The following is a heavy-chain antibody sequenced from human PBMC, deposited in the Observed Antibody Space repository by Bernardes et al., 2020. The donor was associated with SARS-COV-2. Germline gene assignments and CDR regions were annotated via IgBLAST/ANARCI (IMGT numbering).Heavy chain of an antibody. CDR2: IDTPGTIF. D-gene: IGHD1-26*01. J-gene: IGHJ5*02. Sequence: GGSLRLSCAGSGYSFSRFWMHFVRPVPWNFMVSISRIDTPGTIFAYADSVKGRFTISRDNYRNTLFLQMNSLRAEDTGVYYCAIDVAWQYSTWGQGPRYTVAS. CDR3: AIDVAWQYST. CDR1: GYSFSRFW. V-gene: IGHV3-74*01.